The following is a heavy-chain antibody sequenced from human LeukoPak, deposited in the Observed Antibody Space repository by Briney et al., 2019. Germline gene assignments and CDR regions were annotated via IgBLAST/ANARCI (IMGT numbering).Heavy chain of an antibody. V-gene: IGHV3-23*01. Sequence: GGSLRLSCAASGFTFSSYGMSWVRQAPGKGLKWVSAISGSGGSTYYADSVKGRFTISRGNSKNTLYLQMNSLRAEDTAVYYCAKVSSSWLEYWGQGTLVTVSS. CDR3: AKVSSSWLEY. CDR1: GFTFSSYG. CDR2: ISGSGGST. J-gene: IGHJ4*02. D-gene: IGHD6-13*01.